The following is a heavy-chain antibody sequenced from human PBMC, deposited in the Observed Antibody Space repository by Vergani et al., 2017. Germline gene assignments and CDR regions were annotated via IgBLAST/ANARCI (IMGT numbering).Heavy chain of an antibody. CDR3: ARLDGASSWIDY. CDR2: IRTKRFTYTT. J-gene: IGHJ4*02. Sequence: EVQLVESGGGLVQPGGSLRLSCAASGFTFSNHYMDWVRQAPGKGLEWVGRIRTKRFTYTTEYAASVKGRFAISRDDSRNSLYLQMYSLKTEDTAVYYCARLDGASSWIDYWGQGTLVTVSS. D-gene: IGHD6-13*01. V-gene: IGHV3-72*01. CDR1: GFTFSNHY.